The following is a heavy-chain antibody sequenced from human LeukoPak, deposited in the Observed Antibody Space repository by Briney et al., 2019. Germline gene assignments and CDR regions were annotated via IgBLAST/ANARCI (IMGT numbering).Heavy chain of an antibody. Sequence: GGSLRLPCAASGFTFSSFWLSWVRQPQGRGLEGVAIITEDGSEKYYVDSVKGRFAISTDTPQSALYLQMSSLRAEDTALYFCARDGVYRSYDYGGQGTLVTVS. V-gene: IGHV3-7*01. D-gene: IGHD5/OR15-5a*01. CDR2: ITEDGSEK. CDR1: GFTFSSFW. J-gene: IGHJ4*02. CDR3: ARDGVYRSYDY.